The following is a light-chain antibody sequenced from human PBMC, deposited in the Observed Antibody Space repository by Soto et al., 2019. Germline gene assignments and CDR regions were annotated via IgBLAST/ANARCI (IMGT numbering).Light chain of an antibody. Sequence: SYELTQPPSESVAPGKTARITCGGNNIGSKSVHWYQQKPGQAPVLVIYYDSDRPSGIPERFSGSNSGNTATLTISRVEAGDEADYYCQVWDSSSDRDVVFGGGTKLTVL. CDR2: YDS. J-gene: IGLJ2*01. CDR1: NIGSKS. CDR3: QVWDSSSDRDVV. V-gene: IGLV3-21*04.